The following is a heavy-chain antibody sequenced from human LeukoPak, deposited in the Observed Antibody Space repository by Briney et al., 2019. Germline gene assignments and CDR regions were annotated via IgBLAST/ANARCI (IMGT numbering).Heavy chain of an antibody. D-gene: IGHD3-3*01. CDR1: GFTFSNSW. Sequence: PGESLRLSCAASGFTFSNSWMTWVRQAQGKGLEWVANINLHGSERFYVDSVKGRFTISRDSAKSSLYLQMNSLRAEDTAIYYCARDTDDFQGLDIWGQGTMVTVSS. J-gene: IGHJ3*02. CDR2: INLHGSER. V-gene: IGHV3-7*01. CDR3: ARDTDDFQGLDI.